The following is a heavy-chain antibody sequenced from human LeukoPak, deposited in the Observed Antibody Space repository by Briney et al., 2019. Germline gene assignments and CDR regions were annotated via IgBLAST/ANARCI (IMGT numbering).Heavy chain of an antibody. Sequence: SETLSLTCTVAGGSISSHYWSWIRQPPGEGLEWIGYIYYSGSTNYNPSLKSRVTISVDTSKNQFSLKLSSVTAADTAVYYCARGSLLGWFVPWGQGTLVSVCS. V-gene: IGHV4-59*11. CDR3: ARGSLLGWFVP. J-gene: IGHJ5*02. CDR1: GGSISSHY. D-gene: IGHD3-3*02. CDR2: IYYSGST.